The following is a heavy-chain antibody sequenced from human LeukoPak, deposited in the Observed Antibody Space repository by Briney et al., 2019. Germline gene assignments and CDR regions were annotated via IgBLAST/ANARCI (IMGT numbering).Heavy chain of an antibody. V-gene: IGHV3-66*02. CDR1: GFTFSAKY. CDR3: ARDGGFGGPGGDNWFDS. CDR2: IYSDGGT. J-gene: IGHJ5*01. Sequence: GGSLRLSCAASGFTFSAKYMSWVRQGPGKGLDWISSIYSDGGTKYADSVKGRFTISRDNSKNTLYLQMNSLRPEDTAVYYCARDGGFGGPGGDNWFDSWGQGALVTVSS. D-gene: IGHD3-16*01.